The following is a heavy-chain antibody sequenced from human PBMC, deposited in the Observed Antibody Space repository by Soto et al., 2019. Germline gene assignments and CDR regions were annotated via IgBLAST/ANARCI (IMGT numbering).Heavy chain of an antibody. D-gene: IGHD4-17*01. V-gene: IGHV4-30-2*01. Sequence: LSLTCTVSDVYISNGGYSRSWTRKPPGKGLEWIGYIYHSGSTYYNPSLKSRVTISVDRSKNQFSLKLSSVTAADTAVYYGARASDYGGTGYYFDYWGQGTRVTGSA. CDR1: DVYISNGGYS. CDR2: IYHSGST. CDR3: ARASDYGGTGYYFDY. J-gene: IGHJ4*02.